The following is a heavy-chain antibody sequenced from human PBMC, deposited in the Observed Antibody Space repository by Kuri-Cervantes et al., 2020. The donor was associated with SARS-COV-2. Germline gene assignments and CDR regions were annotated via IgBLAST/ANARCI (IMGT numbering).Heavy chain of an antibody. CDR3: ARAFVVVVAAWRTGMDV. J-gene: IGHJ6*02. D-gene: IGHD2-15*01. V-gene: IGHV3-30-3*01. Sequence: LSLTCAASGFTFSSYAMHWVRQAPGKGLEWVAVISYDGGNKYYADSVKGRFTISRDNSKNTLYLQMNSLRAEDTAVYYCARAFVVVVAAWRTGMDVWGQGTTVTVSS. CDR2: ISYDGGNK. CDR1: GFTFSSYA.